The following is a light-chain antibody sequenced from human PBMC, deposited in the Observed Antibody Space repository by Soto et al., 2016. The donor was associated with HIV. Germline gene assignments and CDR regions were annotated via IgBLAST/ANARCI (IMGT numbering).Light chain of an antibody. CDR1: NIGSKS. CDR2: DNT. CDR3: QVWGTSSDHWV. Sequence: SYELTQPPSVSVAPGKTARISCGGNNIGSKSVHWFQQKPGQAPRLVVYDNTNRPSGIPERFSGSNSGNTATLTISRVEAGDEADYYCQVWGTSSDHWVFGGGTKLTVL. J-gene: IGLJ3*02. V-gene: IGLV3-21*03.